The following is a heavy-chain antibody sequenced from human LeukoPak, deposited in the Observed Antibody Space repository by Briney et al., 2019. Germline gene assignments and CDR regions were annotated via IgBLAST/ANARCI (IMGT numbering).Heavy chain of an antibody. CDR1: GYTLTELS. J-gene: IGHJ5*02. CDR2: FDPEDGET. V-gene: IGHV1-24*01. Sequence: ASVKVSCKVSGYTLTELSMHWARQAPGKGLEWMGGFDPEDGETIYAQKFQGRVTMTEDTSTDTAYMELSSLRSEDTAVYYCARGRPTTSIAAAGVNWFDPWGQGTLVTVSS. D-gene: IGHD6-13*01. CDR3: ARGRPTTSIAAAGVNWFDP.